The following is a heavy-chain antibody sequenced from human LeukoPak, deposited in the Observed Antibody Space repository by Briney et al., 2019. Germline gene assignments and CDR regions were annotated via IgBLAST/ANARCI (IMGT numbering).Heavy chain of an antibody. CDR2: GNQSGNA. V-gene: IGHV4-34*01. J-gene: IGHJ3*02. D-gene: IGHD2-2*01. CDR3: ARGGKYTSSLNALDI. CDR1: GGSFGGYY. Sequence: SETLSLTCAVYGGSFGGYYWSWIRQPPGKGLEWMGEGNQSGNANYNPSLKSRVTISVDTSKNQFPLELSSVTAADTAFYYCARGGKYTSSLNALDIWGQGTMVTVSS.